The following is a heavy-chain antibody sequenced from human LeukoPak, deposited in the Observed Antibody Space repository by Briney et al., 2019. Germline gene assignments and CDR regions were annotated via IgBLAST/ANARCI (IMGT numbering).Heavy chain of an antibody. D-gene: IGHD2-2*01. V-gene: IGHV4-61*02. CDR2: ISTSGST. J-gene: IGHJ3*02. CDR3: ARFTGYCSGTSCYPNAFDI. CDR1: GYSISSGTYY. Sequence: ASQTLSLTCTISGYSISSGTYYWTWIQQPAGKGLEWIGRISTSGSTNYNPSLKSRVTISLDTSKNQFSLQLSSVTAADTAVFYCARFTGYCSGTSCYPNAFDIWGQGTMVTVSS.